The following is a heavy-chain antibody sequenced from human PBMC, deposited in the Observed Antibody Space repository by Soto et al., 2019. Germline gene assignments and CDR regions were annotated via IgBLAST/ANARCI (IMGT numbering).Heavy chain of an antibody. Sequence: PSETLSLTCTVSGGSVSSGSYYWSWIRQPPGKGLEWIGYIYYSGSTNYNPSLKSRITISVDTSKNQFSLKLRSVTAADTAVYYCARDSSTNWFDPWGQGTLVTVSS. CDR1: GGSVSSGSYY. V-gene: IGHV4-61*01. CDR2: IYYSGST. J-gene: IGHJ5*02. CDR3: ARDSSTNWFDP. D-gene: IGHD2-2*01.